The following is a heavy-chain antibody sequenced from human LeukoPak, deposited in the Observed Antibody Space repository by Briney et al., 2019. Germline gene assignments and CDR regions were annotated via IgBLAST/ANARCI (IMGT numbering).Heavy chain of an antibody. Sequence: GGSLRLSCAASGFTFSSYAMHWVRQAPGKGLEWVGFIRSKAYGGTTEYAASVKGGFTISRDDSKSIAYLQMNSLKTEDTAVYYCTRWDFDYWGQGTLVTVSS. CDR2: IRSKAYGGTT. V-gene: IGHV3-49*04. CDR1: GFTFSSYA. J-gene: IGHJ4*02. CDR3: TRWDFDY.